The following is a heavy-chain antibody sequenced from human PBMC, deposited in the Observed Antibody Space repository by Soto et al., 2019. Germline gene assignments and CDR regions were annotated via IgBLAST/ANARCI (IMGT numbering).Heavy chain of an antibody. Sequence: EVQLLESGGGLVQPGGSLRLSCAASGFAFSSHAMNWVRQAPGKGLEWVSGISGSGGRTYYADSVKGRFTISRDNSKNTLDLQMNSLRAEDTAVYYCAKGRYSYESSGYDYWGLGTLVTVSS. J-gene: IGHJ4*02. CDR3: AKGRYSYESSGYDY. CDR2: ISGSGGRT. D-gene: IGHD3-22*01. V-gene: IGHV3-23*01. CDR1: GFAFSSHA.